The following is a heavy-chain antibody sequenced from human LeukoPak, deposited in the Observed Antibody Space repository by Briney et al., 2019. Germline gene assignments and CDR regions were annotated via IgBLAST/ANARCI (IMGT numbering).Heavy chain of an antibody. CDR1: GGSFSGYY. V-gene: IGHV4-34*01. CDR3: ARSGYYDSSGYFDY. Sequence: SETLSLTCAVYGGSFSGYYWSWIRQPPGKGLEWIGNMYHSGSTNYNPSLKSRVTIPVDTSKNQFFLKLSSVTAADTAVYYCARSGYYDSSGYFDYWGQGTLVTVSS. D-gene: IGHD3-22*01. CDR2: MYHSGST. J-gene: IGHJ4*02.